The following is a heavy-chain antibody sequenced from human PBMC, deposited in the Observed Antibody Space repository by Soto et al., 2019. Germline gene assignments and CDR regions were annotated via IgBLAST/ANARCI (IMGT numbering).Heavy chain of an antibody. Sequence: SETLSLTCAVYGGSFSGYYWSWIRQPPGKGLEWIGEIFHSGTTNYNPSLKSRITISMDKSDNQFSLKLNFLTAADTAVYYCARNPFDYGGQGTLVTVPS. J-gene: IGHJ4*02. CDR2: IFHSGTT. CDR1: GGSFSGYY. CDR3: ARNPFDY. V-gene: IGHV4-34*12.